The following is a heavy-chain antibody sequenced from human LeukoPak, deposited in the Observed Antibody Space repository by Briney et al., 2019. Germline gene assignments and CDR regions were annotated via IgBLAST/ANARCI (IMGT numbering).Heavy chain of an antibody. Sequence: ASVKVSCKAFGYTFTSNYMHWVRQAPGQGPEWMGVISPSGGSTTYAQKFQGRVTLTRDMSTSTDYLELSSLRSEDTAVYYCASDNSVRDEAWRFNPWSQGTLVTVSS. J-gene: IGHJ5*02. D-gene: IGHD5-24*01. CDR2: ISPSGGST. CDR1: GYTFTSNY. CDR3: ASDNSVRDEAWRFNP. V-gene: IGHV1-46*01.